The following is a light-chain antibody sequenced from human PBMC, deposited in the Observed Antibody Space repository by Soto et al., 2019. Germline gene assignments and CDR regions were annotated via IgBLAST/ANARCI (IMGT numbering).Light chain of an antibody. CDR1: SNDVGSFAL. CDR3: CSYAGSTAWV. V-gene: IGLV2-23*01. CDR2: EGS. J-gene: IGLJ3*02. Sequence: QSALTQPASVSGSPGQSITLSCTGTSNDVGSFALVSWYQHHPGKAPKLMIYEGSRRPSGVSYRFSASKSGNTASLTISGLQAEDEADYYCCSYAGSTAWVFGGGTKLTVL.